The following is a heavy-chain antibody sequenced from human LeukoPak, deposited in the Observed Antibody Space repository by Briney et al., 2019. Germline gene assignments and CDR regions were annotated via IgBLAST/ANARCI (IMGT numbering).Heavy chain of an antibody. CDR3: ARLPYYYASSGSWFDP. Sequence: PSETLSLTCTVSGGSISSYYWSWIRQPPGKGLEWIGYIYYSGSTNYNPSLKSRVTISVDTSKNQFSLKLSSVTAADTAVYYCARLPYYYASSGSWFDPWGQGTLVTVSS. D-gene: IGHD3-22*01. CDR2: IYYSGST. J-gene: IGHJ5*02. CDR1: GGSISSYY. V-gene: IGHV4-59*08.